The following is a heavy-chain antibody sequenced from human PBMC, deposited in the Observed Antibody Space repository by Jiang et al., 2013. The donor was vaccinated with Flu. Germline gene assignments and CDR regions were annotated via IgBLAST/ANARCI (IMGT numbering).Heavy chain of an antibody. CDR2: IDPSDSYT. CDR3: ARQEYCSGGSCYPVAYNWFDP. V-gene: IGHV5-10-1*01. D-gene: IGHD2-15*01. CDR1: GYSFTSYW. J-gene: IGHJ5*02. Sequence: PGESLRISCKGSGYSFTSYWISWVRQMPGKGLEWMGRIDPSDSYTNYSPSFQGHVTISADKSISTAYLQWSSLKASDTAMYYCARQEYCSGGSCYPVAYNWFDPWGQGTLVTVSS.